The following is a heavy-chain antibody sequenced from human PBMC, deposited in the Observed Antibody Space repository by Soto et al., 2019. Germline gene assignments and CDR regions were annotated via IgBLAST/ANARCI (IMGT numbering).Heavy chain of an antibody. CDR3: ARDTIAGYSLDH. CDR1: GASISNGKW. V-gene: IGHV4-4*02. J-gene: IGHJ5*02. Sequence: PSETLSLTCAVSGASISNGKWWSWVRQPPGKGLEWIGEIYHSGSTNYNPSLKSRVTISVDKSNNQFSLSLTSVTAADTAVYFCARDTIAGYSLDHWGQGALVTVSS. CDR2: IYHSGST. D-gene: IGHD3-22*01.